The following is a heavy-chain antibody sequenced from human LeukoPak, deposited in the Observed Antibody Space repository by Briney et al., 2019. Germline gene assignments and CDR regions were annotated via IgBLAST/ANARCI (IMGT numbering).Heavy chain of an antibody. D-gene: IGHD2-15*01. CDR2: ISGSGGST. CDR1: GFTFTSYG. J-gene: IGHJ4*02. V-gene: IGHV3-23*01. CDR3: AKASKVYCSGGSCLFFDY. Sequence: GGSLRLSCAASGFTFTSYGMSWVRQAPGKGLEWVSVISGSGGSTNYADSVKGRFTISRDNSKNTLYLQMNSLRAEDTAVYYCAKASKVYCSGGSCLFFDYWGQGTLVTVSS.